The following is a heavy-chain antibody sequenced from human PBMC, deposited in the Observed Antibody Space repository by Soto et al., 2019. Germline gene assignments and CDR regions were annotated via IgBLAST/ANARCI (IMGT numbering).Heavy chain of an antibody. CDR2: ISYDGSNK. D-gene: IGHD3-3*01. CDR1: GFTFSSYA. Sequence: PGGSLRLSCAASGFTFSSYAMHWVRQAPGKGLEWVAVISYDGSNKYYADSVKGRFTISRDNSKNTLYLQMNSLRAEDTAVYYCARDLGITIFGVVTPGGMDVWGQGTTVTVSS. J-gene: IGHJ6*02. CDR3: ARDLGITIFGVVTPGGMDV. V-gene: IGHV3-30-3*01.